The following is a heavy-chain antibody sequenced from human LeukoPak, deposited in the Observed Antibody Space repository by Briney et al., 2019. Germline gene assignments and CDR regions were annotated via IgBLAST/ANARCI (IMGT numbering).Heavy chain of an antibody. Sequence: SETLSLTCSVSGGSINRSSFYWGWIRQPPGKGLEWIGSIYYSGSTNYNPSLKSRVTISVDTSKNQFSLKLSSVTAADTAVYYCARSGSSWYLGHDAFDIWGQGTMVTVSS. D-gene: IGHD6-13*01. J-gene: IGHJ3*02. CDR3: ARSGSSWYLGHDAFDI. CDR2: IYYSGST. CDR1: GGSINRSSFY. V-gene: IGHV4-39*07.